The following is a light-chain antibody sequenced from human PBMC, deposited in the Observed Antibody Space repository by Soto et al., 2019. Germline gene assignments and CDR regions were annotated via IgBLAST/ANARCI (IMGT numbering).Light chain of an antibody. Sequence: DIQMTQSPSSQSASVGDRVNITCRASQSISSYLNWYQQKPGKAPKLLIYAASSLQSGVPSRFSGSGSGTDFTLTISSLQPEDFATYYCQQSYSTPPSFGQGTKLEIK. CDR1: QSISSY. CDR3: QQSYSTPPS. J-gene: IGKJ2*01. CDR2: AAS. V-gene: IGKV1-39*01.